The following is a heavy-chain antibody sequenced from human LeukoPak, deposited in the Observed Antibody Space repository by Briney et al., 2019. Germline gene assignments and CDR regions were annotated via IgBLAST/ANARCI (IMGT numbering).Heavy chain of an antibody. D-gene: IGHD4-23*01. CDR3: AREWNDYGGNSLDY. Sequence: ASVKVSCRASGYSFTTYAISWVRQAPGQGLEWMGWISGYNGNTNYAQKLQGRVTMTTDTSTSTAYMELRTLRSDDTAVYYCAREWNDYGGNSLDYWGQGTLVTVSS. CDR1: GYSFTTYA. V-gene: IGHV1-18*01. J-gene: IGHJ4*02. CDR2: ISGYNGNT.